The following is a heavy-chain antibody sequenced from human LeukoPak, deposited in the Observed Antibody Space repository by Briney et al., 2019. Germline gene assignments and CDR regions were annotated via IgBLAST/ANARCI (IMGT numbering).Heavy chain of an antibody. Sequence: ASVKVSCKASGYTFTSYYMHWVRQAPGQGLEWMGIINPGGGSTSYAQKFQGRVTMTRDTSTSTVYMELSSLRSEDTAVYYCARDREVVTFYYGMDVWGQGTTVTVSS. V-gene: IGHV1-46*01. CDR2: INPGGGST. CDR1: GYTFTSYY. CDR3: ARDREVVTFYYGMDV. D-gene: IGHD4-23*01. J-gene: IGHJ6*02.